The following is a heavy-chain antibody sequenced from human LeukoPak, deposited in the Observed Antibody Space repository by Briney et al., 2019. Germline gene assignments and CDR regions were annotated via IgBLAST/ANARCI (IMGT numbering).Heavy chain of an antibody. J-gene: IGHJ4*02. CDR1: GFTFSSYD. CDR2: ISRSGSTP. V-gene: IGHV3-23*01. CDR3: ANLTPESSTPNDF. Sequence: PGGSLRLSCEGSGFTFSSYDLSWVRQAQGKGLEWVAAISRSGSTPYYAASVKGRFTVSRDNSKNTLFLQMNSLRAEDTAVYYCANLTPESSTPNDFWGQGTLVTVSS.